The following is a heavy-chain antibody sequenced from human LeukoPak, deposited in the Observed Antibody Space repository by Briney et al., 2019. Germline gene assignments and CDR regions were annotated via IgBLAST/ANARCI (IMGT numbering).Heavy chain of an antibody. Sequence: GGSLRLSCAASGFTFSSYELNWVRQAPGKGLEWVSYISDTGSTIYYADSVKGRFTISRDNAKNSLYLQMNSLRAEDTAVYYCARDPVAAFDYWGQGTLVTVSS. CDR2: ISDTGSTI. J-gene: IGHJ4*02. CDR1: GFTFSSYE. V-gene: IGHV3-48*03. D-gene: IGHD6-19*01. CDR3: ARDPVAAFDY.